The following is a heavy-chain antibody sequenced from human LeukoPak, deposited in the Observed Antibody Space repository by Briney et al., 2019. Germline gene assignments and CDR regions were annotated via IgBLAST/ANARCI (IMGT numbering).Heavy chain of an antibody. CDR2: IYTSGST. Sequence: SETLSLTCTVSGGSISSYYWSWIRQPPGKGLEWIGYIYTSGSTNYNPSLKSRVTISVDTSKNQFSLKLNSVTAADTAVYYCARTSGYYFDYWGQGTLVTVSS. CDR1: GGSISSYY. V-gene: IGHV4-4*09. CDR3: ARTSGYYFDY. J-gene: IGHJ4*02. D-gene: IGHD3-22*01.